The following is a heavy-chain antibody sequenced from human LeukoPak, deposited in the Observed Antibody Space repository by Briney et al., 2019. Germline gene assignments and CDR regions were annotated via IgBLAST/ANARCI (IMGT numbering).Heavy chain of an antibody. J-gene: IGHJ4*02. D-gene: IGHD3-22*01. Sequence: PGGSLRLSCAASGFTFSSYSMNWVRQAPGKGLGWVSSISSSSSYIYYADSVKGRFTISRDNAKNSLYLQMNSLRAEDTAVYYCARDPRGGSAYYEWPYYFDYWGQGTLVTVSS. CDR1: GFTFSSYS. CDR2: ISSSSSYI. CDR3: ARDPRGGSAYYEWPYYFDY. V-gene: IGHV3-21*01.